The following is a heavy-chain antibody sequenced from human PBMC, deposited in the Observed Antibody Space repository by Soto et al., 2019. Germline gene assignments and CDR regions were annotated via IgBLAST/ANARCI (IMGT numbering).Heavy chain of an antibody. V-gene: IGHV3-21*01. CDR2: ISSTTNYI. Sequence: VGSLRLSGAASGFTFTIYSMNWVRHAPGKGLEWVSSISSTTNYIYYADSMKGRFTVSRDNAKNSVYLEMNSLSAEDTAVYYCARESEDLTSNFDYWGQGTLVTVSS. CDR3: ARESEDLTSNFDY. J-gene: IGHJ4*02. CDR1: GFTFTIYS.